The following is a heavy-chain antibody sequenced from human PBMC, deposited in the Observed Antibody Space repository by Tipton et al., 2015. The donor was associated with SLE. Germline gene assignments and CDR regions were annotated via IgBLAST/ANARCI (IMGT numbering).Heavy chain of an antibody. CDR3: ASGNPVMPL. D-gene: IGHD1-1*01. V-gene: IGHV4-59*01. J-gene: IGHJ4*02. CDR2: IFYTGST. Sequence: TLSLTCTVSGGSISSLSWSWIRQPPGKRLEWIGYIFYTGSTNYNPSLKSRVAMSVDMSKNQFSLKPTSVTAADTAVYYCASGNPVMPLWGQGTLVTVSS. CDR1: GGSISSLS.